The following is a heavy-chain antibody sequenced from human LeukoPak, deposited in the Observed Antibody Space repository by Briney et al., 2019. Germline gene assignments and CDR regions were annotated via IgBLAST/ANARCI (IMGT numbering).Heavy chain of an antibody. CDR1: GYTFTSYG. D-gene: IGHD3-22*01. V-gene: IGHV1-18*01. Sequence: GASVKVSCKASGYTFTSYGISWVRQAPGQGLEWMGWISAYNGNTNYAQKLQGRVTMTTDTSTSTAYMELRSLRSDDTAVYYCALDYYDSSGYPLLGYWGQGTLVTVSS. CDR3: ALDYYDSSGYPLLGY. J-gene: IGHJ4*02. CDR2: ISAYNGNT.